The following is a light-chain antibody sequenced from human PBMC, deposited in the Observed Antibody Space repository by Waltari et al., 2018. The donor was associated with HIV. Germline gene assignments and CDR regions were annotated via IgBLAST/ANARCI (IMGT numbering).Light chain of an antibody. J-gene: IGLJ3*02. Sequence: YVLTQPPSVSVAPGKTASLACGGDNIGSKSVHWYQQKPGQAPVLVVYYDSERPSGVVERISGSNSGNTATLTISRVEAGDEADYYCQVWDTVTDQGVFGGGTKLTVL. CDR3: QVWDTVTDQGV. V-gene: IGLV3-21*04. CDR1: NIGSKS. CDR2: YDS.